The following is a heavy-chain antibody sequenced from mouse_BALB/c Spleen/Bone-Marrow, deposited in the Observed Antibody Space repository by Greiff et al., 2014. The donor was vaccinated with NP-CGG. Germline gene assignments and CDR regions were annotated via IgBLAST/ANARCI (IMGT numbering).Heavy chain of an antibody. Sequence: VQLQQSGPEVVKPGAPVKVSCKASGYTFTSYWMNWVKQRPGRGLEWIGRIDPSDSETHYNQKFKDKATLTVDKSSSTAYIQLSSLTSEDSAVYYCARDHFYSGNYEFACWGQGTLVTVSA. CDR2: IDPSDSET. CDR3: ARDHFYSGNYEFAC. J-gene: IGHJ3*01. D-gene: IGHD2-1*01. V-gene: IGHV1-69*02. CDR1: GYTFTSYW.